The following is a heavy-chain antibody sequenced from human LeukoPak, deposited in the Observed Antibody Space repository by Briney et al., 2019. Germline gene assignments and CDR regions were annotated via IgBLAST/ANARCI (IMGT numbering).Heavy chain of an antibody. CDR3: ARGPYCSSTSCSSNWFDP. J-gene: IGHJ5*02. D-gene: IGHD2-2*01. V-gene: IGHV1-69*05. CDR1: GGTFSSYA. CDR2: IIPIFGTA. Sequence: SVKVSCKASGGTFSSYAISWVRQAPGQGLEWMGGIIPIFGTANYAQKFQGRVTIITDESTSTAYMELSSLRSEDTAVYYCARGPYCSSTSCSSNWFDPWGQGTLVTVSS.